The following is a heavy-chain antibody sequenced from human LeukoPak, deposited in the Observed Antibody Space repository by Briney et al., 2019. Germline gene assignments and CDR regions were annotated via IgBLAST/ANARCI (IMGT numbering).Heavy chain of an antibody. J-gene: IGHJ6*03. CDR1: GFTFRDYS. Sequence: GGSLRLSCAASGFTFRDYSMVWVRQAPGKGLEWVSSISPMSGKRYYADSMRGRFTISRDNVKNSLYLETNSLRAEDTAVYYCAGCICGSDCHYYYYMDVWGKGTTVSVSS. CDR3: AGCICGSDCHYYYYMDV. CDR2: ISPMSGKR. V-gene: IGHV3-21*01. D-gene: IGHD2-21*02.